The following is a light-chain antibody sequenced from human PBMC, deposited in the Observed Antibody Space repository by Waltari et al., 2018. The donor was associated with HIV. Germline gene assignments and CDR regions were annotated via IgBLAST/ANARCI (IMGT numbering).Light chain of an antibody. CDR3: QHYNNWPPWT. V-gene: IGKV3-15*01. J-gene: IGKJ1*01. CDR2: GAS. Sequence: EILMTQSPATLSVSPGERATLSCRASQSVSNNLAWFQQKPGQAPRLLMYGASTRASSSLARFSGRGSGTEFTLTISSLQSEDFAVYYCQHYNNWPPWTFGQGTKVEIK. CDR1: QSVSNN.